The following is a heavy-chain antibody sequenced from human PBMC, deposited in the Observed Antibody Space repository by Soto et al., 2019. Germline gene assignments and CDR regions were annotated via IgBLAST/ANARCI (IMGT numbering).Heavy chain of an antibody. CDR3: PRGLPGHYGMDV. CDR2: INGDGSNT. V-gene: IGHV3-74*01. CDR1: GFTFSSYW. Sequence: EVQLVESGGGLVQPGGSLRLSCAASGFTFSSYWMHWVRQAPGKGLVWVSRINGDGSNTGYADSANGRFTISRDNAKNTLYLQLNSLRAEDTAVYYCPRGLPGHYGMDVWGQGTTVIVSS. D-gene: IGHD3-16*01. J-gene: IGHJ6*02.